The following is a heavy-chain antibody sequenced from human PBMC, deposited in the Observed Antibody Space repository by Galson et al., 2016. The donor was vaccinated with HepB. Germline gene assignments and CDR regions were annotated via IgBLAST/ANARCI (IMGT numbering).Heavy chain of an antibody. CDR3: AKLCTKYSYGHYTFDY. V-gene: IGHV3-9*01. Sequence: SLRLSCAASGFTFDDYSMHWVRLAPGKGLEWVSTISWDSGSIGYADSVKGRFTISRDNANNSLYLQMHSLRTEDTAFYYCAKLCTKYSYGHYTFDYWGQGTLVTVSS. CDR2: ISWDSGSI. J-gene: IGHJ4*02. CDR1: GFTFDDYS. D-gene: IGHD5-18*01.